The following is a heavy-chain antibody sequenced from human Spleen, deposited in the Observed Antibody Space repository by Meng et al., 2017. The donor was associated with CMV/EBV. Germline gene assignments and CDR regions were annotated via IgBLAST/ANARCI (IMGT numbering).Heavy chain of an antibody. Sequence: ASVKVSCKASGYTFTSYDTNWVRQATGQGLEWMGWMNPNSGNTGYAQKFQGRVTMTRNTSISTAYMELSSLRSEDTAVYYCASWEYSSSSTMRWYYYGMDVWGQGTTVTVSS. CDR2: MNPNSGNT. CDR1: GYTFTSYD. CDR3: ASWEYSSSSTMRWYYYGMDV. V-gene: IGHV1-8*01. J-gene: IGHJ6*02. D-gene: IGHD6-6*01.